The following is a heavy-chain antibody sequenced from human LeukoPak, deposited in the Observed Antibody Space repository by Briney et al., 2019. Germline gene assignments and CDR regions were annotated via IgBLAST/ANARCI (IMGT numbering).Heavy chain of an antibody. CDR1: GYTFTSYY. Sequence: ASVKVSCKASGYTFTSYYMHWVRQAPGQGLEWMGIINPSGGSTSYAQKFQGRVTMTRDTSTSTVYMELSSLRSEDTAVYYCAREPYPTYSSGWYASADPWGQGTLVTVSS. CDR2: INPSGGST. V-gene: IGHV1-46*01. CDR3: AREPYPTYSSGWYASADP. D-gene: IGHD6-19*01. J-gene: IGHJ5*02.